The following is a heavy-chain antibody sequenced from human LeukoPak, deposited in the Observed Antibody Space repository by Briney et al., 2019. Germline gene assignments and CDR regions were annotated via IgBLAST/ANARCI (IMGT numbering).Heavy chain of an antibody. Sequence: AGGSLRLSCAASGFTFSSYWMNWVRQAPGKGLVWVSHINSDGSWTSYADSVKGRFTISKDNAKNTAYLRMNSLRAEDTAVYYCVSFYETYWGRGTLVTVSS. V-gene: IGHV3-74*01. CDR2: INSDGSWT. D-gene: IGHD2/OR15-2a*01. CDR1: GFTFSSYW. CDR3: VSFYETY. J-gene: IGHJ4*02.